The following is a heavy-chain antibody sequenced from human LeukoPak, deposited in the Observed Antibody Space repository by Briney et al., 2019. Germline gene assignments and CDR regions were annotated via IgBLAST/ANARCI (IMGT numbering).Heavy chain of an antibody. D-gene: IGHD2-2*01. V-gene: IGHV1-69*05. J-gene: IGHJ3*02. CDR3: ARDIVVVPSSMDAFHI. CDR2: IIPIFGTA. Sequence: SVKVSCKASGGTFSSYAISWVRQAPGQGLERMGGIIPIFGTANYAQKLQGRVTMTTDTSTSTAYMELRSLRCDDTAVYYWARDIVVVPSSMDAFHIWGQGTMVTVSS. CDR1: GGTFSSYA.